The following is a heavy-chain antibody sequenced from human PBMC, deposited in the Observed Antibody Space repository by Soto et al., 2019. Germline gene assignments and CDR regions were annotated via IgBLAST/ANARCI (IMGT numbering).Heavy chain of an antibody. CDR3: ARVGGGYQLLHAFDI. CDR1: GFTFRSYS. D-gene: IGHD2-2*01. J-gene: IGHJ3*02. V-gene: IGHV3-21*01. Sequence: PGGSLRLCCAASGFTFRSYSMNGVRQAPGKGLEWVSSISSSSSYIYYADSVKGRFTISRDNAKNSLYLQMNSLRAEDTAVYYCARVGGGYQLLHAFDIWGQGTMVTVSS. CDR2: ISSSSSYI.